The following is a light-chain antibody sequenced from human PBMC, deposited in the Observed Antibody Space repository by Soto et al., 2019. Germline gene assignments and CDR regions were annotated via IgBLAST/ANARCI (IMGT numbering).Light chain of an antibody. CDR1: QSVPSTC. J-gene: IGKJ1*01. V-gene: IGKV3-20*01. CDR2: GTS. Sequence: ELSQSPGRLSLSPGDRVTLSCRASQSVPSTCFAWYQQKPGQPPRLLISGTSNRATGIPARFSGSGSGRDFTLTISRLESEDFAVYFCQQFGNSPWTFGQGTKVDIK. CDR3: QQFGNSPWT.